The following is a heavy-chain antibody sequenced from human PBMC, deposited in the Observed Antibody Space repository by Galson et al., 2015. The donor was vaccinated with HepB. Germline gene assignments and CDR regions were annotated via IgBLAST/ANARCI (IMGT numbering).Heavy chain of an antibody. D-gene: IGHD2-2*01. V-gene: IGHV3-21*01. CDR2: ISGSSSHI. CDR1: GFAFSSYT. Sequence: LRLSCAASGFAFSSYTMSWVRQSPGKGLEWVSSISGSSSHIYYADSVKGRFIMSRDNARNSLSLQMNSLRAEDTAVYYCARGYSTATGSDGYYYYGMDVWGQGTTVSVSS. J-gene: IGHJ6*02. CDR3: ARGYSTATGSDGYYYYGMDV.